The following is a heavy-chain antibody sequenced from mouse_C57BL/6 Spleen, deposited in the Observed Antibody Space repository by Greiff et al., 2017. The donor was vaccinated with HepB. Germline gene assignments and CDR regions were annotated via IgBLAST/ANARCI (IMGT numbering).Heavy chain of an antibody. J-gene: IGHJ2*01. CDR3: ARLYYGYDGFDY. Sequence: VQLQQSGAELVRPGASVKLSCKASGYTFTDYYINWVKQRPGQGLEWIARIYPGSGNTYYNEKFKGKATLTAEKSSSTAYMQLSSLTSEDSAVYFCARLYYGYDGFDYWGQGNTLTVSS. CDR1: GYTFTDYY. CDR2: IYPGSGNT. D-gene: IGHD2-2*01. V-gene: IGHV1-76*01.